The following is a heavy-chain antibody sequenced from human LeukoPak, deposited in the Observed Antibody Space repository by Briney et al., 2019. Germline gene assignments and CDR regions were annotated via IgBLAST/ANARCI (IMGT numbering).Heavy chain of an antibody. V-gene: IGHV4-59*02. Sequence: KPSETLSLTCTISGGSVSDYYWSWIRQSPGKGLEWIGYIYHTGSTSYSPSLKSRVTISADTSQNQFSLKLSSVTAADTAVYYCAREFYDSSGYHRPLFDYWGQGTLVTVSS. D-gene: IGHD3-22*01. CDR3: AREFYDSSGYHRPLFDY. J-gene: IGHJ4*02. CDR1: GGSVSDYY. CDR2: IYHTGST.